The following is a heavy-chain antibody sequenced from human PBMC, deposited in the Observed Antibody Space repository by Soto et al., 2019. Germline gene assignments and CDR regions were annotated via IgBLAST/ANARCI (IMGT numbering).Heavy chain of an antibody. D-gene: IGHD6-13*01. J-gene: IGHJ4*02. CDR2: IGGSGRKT. Sequence: GSLRLPCAASGFTFTKSGMSWVRQAPGKGLEWVAGIGGSGRKTYYADSVKGRFSISRDNSKNSLFLQMNSLSADDTAIYYCAKDGLSDSPSAIDYWGLGTLVTVSS. CDR3: AKDGLSDSPSAIDY. V-gene: IGHV3-23*01. CDR1: GFTFTKSG.